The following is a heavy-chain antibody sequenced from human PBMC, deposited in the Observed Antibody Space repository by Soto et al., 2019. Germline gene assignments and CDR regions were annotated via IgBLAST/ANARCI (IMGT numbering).Heavy chain of an antibody. D-gene: IGHD2-15*01. V-gene: IGHV3-21*01. CDR2: ISSSSSYI. CDR3: ARDRVSATRGYDAFDI. J-gene: IGHJ3*02. Sequence: PGGSLRLSCAASGFTFSSYSMNWVRQAPGKGLEWVSSISSSSSYIYYADSVKGRFTISRDNAKNSLYLQMNSLRAEDTAVYYCARDRVSATRGYDAFDIWGQGTMVT. CDR1: GFTFSSYS.